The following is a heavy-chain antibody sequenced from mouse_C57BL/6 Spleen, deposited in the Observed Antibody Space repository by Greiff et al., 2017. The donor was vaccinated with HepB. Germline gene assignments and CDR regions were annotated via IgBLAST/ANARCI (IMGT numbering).Heavy chain of an antibody. CDR3: ARSRDDGYYQYYFDY. CDR2: IDPSDSYT. V-gene: IGHV1-69*01. J-gene: IGHJ2*01. D-gene: IGHD2-3*01. CDR1: GYTFTSYW. Sequence: QVHLKQPGAELVMPGASVKLSCKASGYTFTSYWMHWVKQRPGQGLEWIGEIDPSDSYTNYNQKFKGKSTLTVDKSSSTAYMQLSSLTSEDSAVYYCARSRDDGYYQYYFDYWGQGTTLTVSS.